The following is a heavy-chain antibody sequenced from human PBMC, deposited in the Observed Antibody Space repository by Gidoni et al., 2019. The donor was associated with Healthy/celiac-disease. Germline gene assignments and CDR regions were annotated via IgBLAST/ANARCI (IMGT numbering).Heavy chain of an antibody. Sequence: QLQLQESVPGLVKPSETLSLTCTVSGGSISSSSYYWGWIRQPPGKGLEWIGSIYYSGSTYYNPSLKSRVTISVDTSKNQFSLKLSSVTAADTAVYYCARESRGYSGYDEWGWGQGTLVTVSS. CDR3: ARESRGYSGYDEWG. CDR2: IYYSGST. V-gene: IGHV4-39*07. J-gene: IGHJ4*02. CDR1: GGSISSSSYY. D-gene: IGHD5-12*01.